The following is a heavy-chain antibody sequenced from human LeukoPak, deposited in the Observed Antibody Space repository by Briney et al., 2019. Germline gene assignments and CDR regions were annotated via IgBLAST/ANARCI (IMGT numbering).Heavy chain of an antibody. Sequence: SGPTLVKPTQTLTLTCTFSGFSLSTSGVGVGWIRQPPGKALEWLALIYWNDDKRYSPSLKSRLTITKDTSKNQVVLTMTNMDPVDTATYYCSSGIVVVPAANFVGSANPRAPPQFDYWGQGTLVTVSS. V-gene: IGHV2-5*01. D-gene: IGHD2-2*01. CDR2: IYWNDDK. CDR1: GFSLSTSGVG. J-gene: IGHJ4*02. CDR3: SSGIVVVPAANFVGSANPRAPPQFDY.